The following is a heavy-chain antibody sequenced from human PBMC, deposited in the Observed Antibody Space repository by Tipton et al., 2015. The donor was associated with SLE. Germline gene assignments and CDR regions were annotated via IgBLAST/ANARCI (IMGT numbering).Heavy chain of an antibody. D-gene: IGHD5-18*01. Sequence: TLSLPCAVSGYSISSGYYWGWIRQPPGKGLEWIGEINHSGSTGYNPSLKSRVTISGETSKNQFSLKLTSVTAADTAVYYCARDTGFSYGYFDLWGQGTVVTVSS. J-gene: IGHJ4*02. CDR1: GYSISSGYY. CDR2: INHSGST. V-gene: IGHV4-38-2*02. CDR3: ARDTGFSYGYFDL.